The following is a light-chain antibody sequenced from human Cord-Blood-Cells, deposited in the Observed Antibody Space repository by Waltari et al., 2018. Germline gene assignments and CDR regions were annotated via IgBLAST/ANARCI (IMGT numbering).Light chain of an antibody. CDR1: RSDGGGYNY. CDR2: EVS. CDR3: SSYAGSNNLV. V-gene: IGLV2-8*01. Sequence: QSALTQPPSASGSPGQSVTIPCPGTRSDGGGYNYVSWYQQHPGKAPKLMIYEVSKRPSGVPDRFSGSKSGNTASLTVSGLQAEDEADYYCSSYAGSNNLVFGGGTKLTVL. J-gene: IGLJ2*01.